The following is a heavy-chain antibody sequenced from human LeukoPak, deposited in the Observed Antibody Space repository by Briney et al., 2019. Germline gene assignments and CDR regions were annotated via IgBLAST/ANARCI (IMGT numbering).Heavy chain of an antibody. CDR3: ARLGGNWNSPGRYY. J-gene: IGHJ4*02. CDR1: GGSINGYS. Sequence: PSETLSLTCSVSGGSINGYSWTWIRQPPGMRLEWVGHISYTGTTNYNPSLTTRVAISVDTSKNQFSLKLTSVTAADTGMYFCARLGGNWNSPGRYYWGQGTLVTVSS. V-gene: IGHV4-59*08. CDR2: ISYTGTT. D-gene: IGHD2-21*01.